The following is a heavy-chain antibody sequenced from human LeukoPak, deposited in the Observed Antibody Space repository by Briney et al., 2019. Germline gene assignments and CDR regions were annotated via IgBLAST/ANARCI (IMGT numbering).Heavy chain of an antibody. CDR3: ARGLGGYSSSWYSAYFDV. CDR2: MYSSGST. CDR1: GGSISSYY. J-gene: IGHJ2*01. Sequence: SETLSLTCAVSGGSISSYYWSWIRQPPGKGLEWIGYMYSSGSTSYSPSFKGRVTISLDTSKSRFSLRLTSVTAADTAVYFCARGLGGYSSSWYSAYFDVWGRGTLVTVSS. V-gene: IGHV4-59*01. D-gene: IGHD6-13*01.